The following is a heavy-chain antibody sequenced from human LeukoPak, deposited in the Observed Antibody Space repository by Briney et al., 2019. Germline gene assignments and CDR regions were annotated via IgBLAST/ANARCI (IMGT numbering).Heavy chain of an antibody. Sequence: PSETLSLTCTVSGGSISSSHYYWGWMRQPPGKGLEWIGSIYYSGSTYYDPSPKSRVTISVDTSKNQFSLKLSSVTAADTAVYYCAILPSRDTYYYDSSGYYRPGVYWGQGTLVTVSS. CDR3: AILPSRDTYYYDSSGYYRPGVY. J-gene: IGHJ4*02. CDR2: IYYSGST. CDR1: GGSISSSHYY. V-gene: IGHV4-39*07. D-gene: IGHD3-22*01.